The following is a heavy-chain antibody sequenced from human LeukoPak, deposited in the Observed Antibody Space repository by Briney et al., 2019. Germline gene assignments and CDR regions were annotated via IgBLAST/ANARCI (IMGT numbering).Heavy chain of an antibody. V-gene: IGHV1-69*13. D-gene: IGHD1-26*01. CDR3: ARDLGSGSYFDY. J-gene: IGHJ4*02. Sequence: GASVKVSCKASGGTFSSYAISWVRQAPGQGLEWMGGIIPIFGTANYAQKFQGRVTITADESTSTAYMELSGLRSEDTAVYYCARDLGSGSYFDYWGQGILVTVSS. CDR2: IIPIFGTA. CDR1: GGTFSSYA.